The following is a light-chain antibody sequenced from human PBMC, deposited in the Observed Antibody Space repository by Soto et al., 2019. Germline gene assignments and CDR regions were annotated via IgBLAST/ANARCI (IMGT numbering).Light chain of an antibody. Sequence: EIEMTQSPATLSLAPWERVTLSVRASESVSTNLAWYQQKAGQAPRLLIYGASTRATGIPDRFSGSGSGTDFTLTISRVEPEDFAVFYCQHYGSSPLTFGGGTKVDIK. CDR2: GAS. CDR3: QHYGSSPLT. V-gene: IGKV3-20*01. CDR1: ESVSTN. J-gene: IGKJ4*01.